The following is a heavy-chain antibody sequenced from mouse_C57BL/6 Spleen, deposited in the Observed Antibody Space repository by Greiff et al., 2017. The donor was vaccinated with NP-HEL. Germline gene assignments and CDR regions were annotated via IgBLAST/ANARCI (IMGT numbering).Heavy chain of an antibody. CDR1: GYTFTDYN. J-gene: IGHJ2*01. CDR3: ARPEYDYDGFDY. CDR2: INPNNGGT. Sequence: VQLQQSGPELVKPGASVKIPCKASGYTFTDYNMDWVKQSHGKSLEWIGDINPNNGGTIYNQKFKGKATLTVDKSSSTADMELRSLTSEDTAVYYCARPEYDYDGFDYWGQGTTLTVSS. V-gene: IGHV1-18*01. D-gene: IGHD2-4*01.